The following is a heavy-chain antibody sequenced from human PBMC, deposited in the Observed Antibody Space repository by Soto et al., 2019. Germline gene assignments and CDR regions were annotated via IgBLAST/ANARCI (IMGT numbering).Heavy chain of an antibody. D-gene: IGHD2-15*01. Sequence: ASVKVSCKASGYTFTSYDINWVRQATGQGLEWMGWMNPNSGNTGYAQKFQGRVTMTRNTSISTAYMELSSLRSEDTAVYYCARGGYCSGGSCYGDWYFDLWGRGTLVTVSS. CDR3: ARGGYCSGGSCYGDWYFDL. CDR2: MNPNSGNT. J-gene: IGHJ2*01. V-gene: IGHV1-8*01. CDR1: GYTFTSYD.